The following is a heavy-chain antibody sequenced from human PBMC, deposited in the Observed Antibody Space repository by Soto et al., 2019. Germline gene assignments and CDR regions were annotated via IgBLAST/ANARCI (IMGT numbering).Heavy chain of an antibody. J-gene: IGHJ3*02. CDR2: AYHSGST. CDR1: NGSISNSGSY. D-gene: IGHD3-10*01. CDR3: ASKGVNAFDI. V-gene: IGHV4-39*07. Sequence: SETLSLTCIVSNGSISNSGSYWGWIRQPPGKGLEWIGNAYHSGSTNYNPSLKSRVTISVDKSKNQFSLKLSSVTAADTAVYYCASKGVNAFDIWGQGTMVTVSS.